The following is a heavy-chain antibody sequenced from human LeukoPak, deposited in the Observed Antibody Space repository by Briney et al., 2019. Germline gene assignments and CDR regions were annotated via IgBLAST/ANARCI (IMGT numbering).Heavy chain of an antibody. V-gene: IGHV3-30-3*02. CDR2: ISFDGTIK. D-gene: IGHD3-22*01. Sequence: GGSLRLSCAASGFILSPYSMHWVRQAPGKGLEWVAVISFDGTIKYYGDSVNGRFTISRDNAKNTLYLQMNSLRAEDTAVYYCAKSSSSGYYYSTNLLFDYWGQGTLVTVSS. J-gene: IGHJ4*02. CDR3: AKSSSSGYYYSTNLLFDY. CDR1: GFILSPYS.